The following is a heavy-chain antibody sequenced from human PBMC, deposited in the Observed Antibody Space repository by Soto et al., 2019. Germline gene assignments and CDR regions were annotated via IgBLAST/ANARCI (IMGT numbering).Heavy chain of an antibody. CDR2: INHSGST. Sequence: SETLSLTCAVYGGSFSGYYWSWIRQPPGKGLEWIGEINHSGSTNYNPSLKSRVTISVDTSKNQFSLKLSSVTAADTAVYYCARGLTILYGPYGMDVWGQGTTVTV. CDR3: ARGLTILYGPYGMDV. J-gene: IGHJ6*02. V-gene: IGHV4-34*01. CDR1: GGSFSGYY. D-gene: IGHD2-8*01.